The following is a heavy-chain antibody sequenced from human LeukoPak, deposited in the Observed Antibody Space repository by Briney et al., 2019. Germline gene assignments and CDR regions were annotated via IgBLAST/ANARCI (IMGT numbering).Heavy chain of an antibody. V-gene: IGHV3-30-3*01. CDR2: ISYDGSNK. CDR3: ARARYCSSISCRDAFDI. CDR1: GFPFSSYA. J-gene: IGHJ3*02. Sequence: GGSLRLSCAASGFPFSSYAMHWVRQAPGKGLEWVALISYDGSNKYYADSVKGRFTVSRDNSKSTLYLQMNSLRAEDTAVYYCARARYCSSISCRDAFDIWGQGRMVTVSS. D-gene: IGHD2-2*01.